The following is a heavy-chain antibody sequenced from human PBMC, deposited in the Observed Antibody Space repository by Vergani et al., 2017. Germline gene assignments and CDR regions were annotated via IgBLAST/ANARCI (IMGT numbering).Heavy chain of an antibody. J-gene: IGHJ4*02. CDR3: TGHVPCGDGACLHFDH. CDR1: EFTFSNYA. D-gene: IGHD2-21*01. V-gene: IGHV3-23*01. Sequence: EVQLLESGGGLVQPGGSLRLTCAASEFTFSNYAMNWVRQAPGKGLEWVSGISGSGVSEYYTNSVKGRFTISRDNSKNMLFLQMNNLRTEDTAIYYCTGHVPCGDGACLHFDHWGQGTQVTVSS. CDR2: ISGSGVSE.